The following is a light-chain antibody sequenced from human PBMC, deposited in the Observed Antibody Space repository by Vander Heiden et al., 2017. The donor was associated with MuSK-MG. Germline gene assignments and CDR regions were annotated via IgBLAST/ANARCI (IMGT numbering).Light chain of an antibody. J-gene: IGKJ4*01. V-gene: IGKV2D-29*01. CDR3: RQSVQVPLT. CDR1: ESLLHSDGKTY. CDR2: EVS. Sequence: DIVMTQTPLSLSVTPGQPASISCKSSESLLHSDGKTYFHWLLQKAGQPPQLLIYEVSNRCSGVPDRFSGSGSGTHFTLKISRVEAEDVGVFYCRQSVQVPLTFGGGTKVEIK.